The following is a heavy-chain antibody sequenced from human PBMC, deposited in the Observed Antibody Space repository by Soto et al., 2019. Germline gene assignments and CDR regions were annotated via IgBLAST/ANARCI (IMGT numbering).Heavy chain of an antibody. CDR3: AKDSAAAGICYFDY. Sequence: XGSLRLSCAASGFTFSSYGMHWVRQAPGKGLEWVAVISYDGSNKYYADSVKGRFTISRDNSKNTLYLQMNSLRAEDTAVYYCAKDSAAAGICYFDYWGQGTLVTVSS. J-gene: IGHJ4*02. CDR1: GFTFSSYG. D-gene: IGHD6-13*01. V-gene: IGHV3-30*18. CDR2: ISYDGSNK.